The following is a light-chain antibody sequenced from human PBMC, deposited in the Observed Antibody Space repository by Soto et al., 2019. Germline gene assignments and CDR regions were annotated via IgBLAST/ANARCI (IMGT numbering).Light chain of an antibody. CDR2: DVN. V-gene: IGLV2-23*02. CDR3: CSYAGDIIGV. J-gene: IGLJ3*02. CDR1: SSDIGNYNL. Sequence: QSALTQPASVSGSPGQSITMSCTGTSSDIGNYNLVSWYQQHPGKAPKLMISDVNKRPSGVSNRFSGSKSGNTASLTISGLQAEDEANYYCCSYAGDIIGVFGGGTKLTVL.